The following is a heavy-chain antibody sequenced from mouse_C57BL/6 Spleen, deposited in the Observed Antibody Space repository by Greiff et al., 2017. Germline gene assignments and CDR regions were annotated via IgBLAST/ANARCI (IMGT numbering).Heavy chain of an antibody. Sequence: VQLQQPGAELVRPGSSVKLSCKASGYTFTSYWMDWVKQRPGQGLEWIGNIYPSDSETHYNQKFKDKATLTVDKSSSTAYMQLSSLTSEDSAVYYCARLDYGNTMDYWGQGTSVTVSS. J-gene: IGHJ4*01. CDR3: ARLDYGNTMDY. CDR1: GYTFTSYW. CDR2: IYPSDSET. D-gene: IGHD2-1*01. V-gene: IGHV1-61*01.